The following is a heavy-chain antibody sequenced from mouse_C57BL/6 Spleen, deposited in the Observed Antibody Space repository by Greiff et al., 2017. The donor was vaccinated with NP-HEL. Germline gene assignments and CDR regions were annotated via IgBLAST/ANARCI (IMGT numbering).Heavy chain of an antibody. CDR3: AKKGDYYGSSLDY. J-gene: IGHJ2*01. CDR1: GYAFSSYW. D-gene: IGHD1-1*01. V-gene: IGHV1-80*01. Sequence: QVQLKESGAELVKPGASVKISCKASGYAFSSYWMNWVKQRPGKGLEWIGQIYPGDGDTNYNGKFKGKATLTADKSSSTAYMQLSSLTSEDSAVYFCAKKGDYYGSSLDYWGQGTTLTVSS. CDR2: IYPGDGDT.